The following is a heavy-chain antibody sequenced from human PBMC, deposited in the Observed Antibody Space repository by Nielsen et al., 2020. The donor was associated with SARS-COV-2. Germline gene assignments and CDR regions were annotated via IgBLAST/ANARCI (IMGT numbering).Heavy chain of an antibody. CDR1: GFTFSSYG. D-gene: IGHD6-13*01. CDR3: AKGDGDSWSPFLYLDN. J-gene: IGHJ4*02. Sequence: GESLKISCEASGFTFSSYGMTWVRQAPGKGLEWVSAISASGSSTCYGDAVKGRFTISRDNAINTLYLQMNSLRAEDTAVYYCAKGDGDSWSPFLYLDNWGQGTLVTASS. CDR2: ISASGSST. V-gene: IGHV3-23*01.